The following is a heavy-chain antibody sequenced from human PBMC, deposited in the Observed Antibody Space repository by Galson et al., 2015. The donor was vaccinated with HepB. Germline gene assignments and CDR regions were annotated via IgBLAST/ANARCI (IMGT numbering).Heavy chain of an antibody. V-gene: IGHV3-30*03. CDR1: GFTFSSYG. Sequence: SLRLSCAASGFTFSSYGMHWVRQAPGKGLEWVAVISYDGSNKYYADSVKGRFTISRDNSKNTLYLQMNSLRAEDTAVYYYGAGRWELHIWGQGTMVTVSS. CDR2: ISYDGSNK. D-gene: IGHD1-26*01. J-gene: IGHJ3*02. CDR3: GAGRWELHI.